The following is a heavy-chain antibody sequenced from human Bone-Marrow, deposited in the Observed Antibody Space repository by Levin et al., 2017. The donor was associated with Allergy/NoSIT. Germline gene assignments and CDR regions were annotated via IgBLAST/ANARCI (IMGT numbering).Heavy chain of an antibody. V-gene: IGHV4-39*07. Sequence: SQTLSLTCTVSGDSIDSSTYYWAWIRQPPGKGLEWIGNVFYTGRASYNPSLKSRVTISVYKSRNQFSLMLTSSTAADAGPSFCARDLDEAMVERNGFDVWGQGTMVTVSA. J-gene: IGHJ3*01. CDR3: ARDLDEAMVERNGFDV. D-gene: IGHD5-18*01. CDR1: GDSIDSSTYY. CDR2: VFYTGRA.